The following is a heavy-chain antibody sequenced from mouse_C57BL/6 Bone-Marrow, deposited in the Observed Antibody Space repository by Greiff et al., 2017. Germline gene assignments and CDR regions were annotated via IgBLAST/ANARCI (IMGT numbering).Heavy chain of an antibody. V-gene: IGHV6-3*01. CDR2: IRLKSDNYAT. CDR3: TGEVTPFAY. J-gene: IGHJ3*01. CDR1: GFTFSNYW. D-gene: IGHD2-13*01. Sequence: EVKLEESGGGLVQPGGSMKLSCVASGFTFSNYWMNWVRQSPEKGLEWVAQIRLKSDNYATHYAESVKWRFTISRDDSKSSVNLQMNNLRAEDTGIYYCTGEVTPFAYWGQGTLVTVSA.